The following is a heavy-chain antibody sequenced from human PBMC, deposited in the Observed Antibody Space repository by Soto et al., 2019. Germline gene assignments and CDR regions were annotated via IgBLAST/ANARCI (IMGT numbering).Heavy chain of an antibody. V-gene: IGHV4-4*02. J-gene: IGHJ4*02. D-gene: IGHD3-10*01. CDR1: GDSISDSNW. CDR3: AKTIGSGSYMPF. CDR2: VYHSGRA. Sequence: QVQLQESGPGLVKPSGTLSLTCTVSGDSISDSNWWTWVRQPPGKGLEWIGEVYHSGRANYNPSLRSRVTMSADTLKNHFNLRLSSATAADTAVYYCAKTIGSGSYMPFWGQGTLVAVSP.